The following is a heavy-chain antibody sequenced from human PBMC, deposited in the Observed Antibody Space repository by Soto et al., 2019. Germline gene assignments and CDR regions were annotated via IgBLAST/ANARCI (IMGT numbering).Heavy chain of an antibody. CDR3: ARVYSHYDFHV. J-gene: IGHJ6*02. CDR2: IYYSGST. CDR1: CGSIISGGYY. D-gene: IGHD3-3*01. Sequence: PSETLSLTCTVSCGSIISGGYYWSWIRQHPGKGLEWIGYIYYSGSTYYNPSLKSRVTISVDTSKNQFSLKLSSVTAADTAVYYCARVYSHYDFHVWGQGTTVTVSS. V-gene: IGHV4-31*03.